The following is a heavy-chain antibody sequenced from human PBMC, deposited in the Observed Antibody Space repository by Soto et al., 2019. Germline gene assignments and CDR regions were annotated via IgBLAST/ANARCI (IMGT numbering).Heavy chain of an antibody. Sequence: QVQLQESGPGLVKPSETLSLTGTVSGGSVSSGSYYWSWIRQPPGKGLEWIGYIYYSGSTNYNPSLKSRVFISVDRYKDQFSLKLSYVTDADTAVYYCASQRVNTPSWFDPWGQGTLVTVTS. CDR3: ASQRVNTPSWFDP. CDR2: IYYSGST. J-gene: IGHJ5*02. V-gene: IGHV4-61*01. CDR1: GGSVSSGSYY.